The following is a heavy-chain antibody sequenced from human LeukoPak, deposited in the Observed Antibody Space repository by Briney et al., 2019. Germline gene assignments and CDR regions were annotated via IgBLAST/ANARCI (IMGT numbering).Heavy chain of an antibody. CDR2: ISSSSSPI. Sequence: PGGSLRLSCAASGFSFSDYSMNWVRQAPGKGLEWVSYISSSSSPIYYADSVKGRFTISRDNAQNSLYLQMDSLRAEDTAVYYCARDKYGDYAFDYWGQGTLVTVSS. V-gene: IGHV3-48*04. CDR1: GFSFSDYS. CDR3: ARDKYGDYAFDY. D-gene: IGHD4-17*01. J-gene: IGHJ4*02.